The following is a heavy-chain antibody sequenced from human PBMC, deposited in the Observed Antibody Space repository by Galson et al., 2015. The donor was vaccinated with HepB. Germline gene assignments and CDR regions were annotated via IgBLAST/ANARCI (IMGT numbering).Heavy chain of an antibody. CDR3: ARAGRGSSSVYYYGMDV. D-gene: IGHD6-6*01. J-gene: IGHJ6*02. V-gene: IGHV3-30-3*01. CDR2: ISYDGSNK. Sequence: SLRLSCAASGFTFSSYAMRWVRQAPGKGLEWVAVISYDGSNKYYADSVKGRFTISRDNSKNTLYLQMNSLRAEDTAVYYCARAGRGSSSVYYYGMDVWGQGTTVTVSS. CDR1: GFTFSSYA.